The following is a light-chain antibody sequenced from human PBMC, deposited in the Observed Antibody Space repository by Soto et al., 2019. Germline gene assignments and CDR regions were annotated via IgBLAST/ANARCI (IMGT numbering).Light chain of an antibody. V-gene: IGKV3-20*01. Sequence: EIVLTQSTGTLSLSPGERVTLSCRASQSISSSYLAWYQQKPGQAPRLLFYGASSRATGIPDRFSGSGSGTDFILTISRLEPDDFAVYYCQQYGRSPWTFGQGTKVDIK. CDR2: GAS. J-gene: IGKJ1*01. CDR3: QQYGRSPWT. CDR1: QSISSSY.